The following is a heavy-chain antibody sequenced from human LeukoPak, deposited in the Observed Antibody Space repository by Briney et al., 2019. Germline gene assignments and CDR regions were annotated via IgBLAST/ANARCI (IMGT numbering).Heavy chain of an antibody. J-gene: IGHJ5*02. D-gene: IGHD3-10*01. CDR2: IYHSGST. Sequence: PSGTLSLTCAVSGGSISSSNWWSWVRQPPGKGLEWIGEIYHSGSTNYNPSLKSRVTISVDTSKNQFSLKLSSVTAADTAVYYCAGGPPYGSGSEFDPWGQGTLVTVSS. CDR1: GGSISSSNW. V-gene: IGHV4-4*02. CDR3: AGGPPYGSGSEFDP.